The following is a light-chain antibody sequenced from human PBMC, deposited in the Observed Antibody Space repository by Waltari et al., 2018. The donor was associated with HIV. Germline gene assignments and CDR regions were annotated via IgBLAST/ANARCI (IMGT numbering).Light chain of an antibody. CDR2: DAS. CDR1: QSVSSN. CDR3: QQYYNWPPWT. Sequence: EIVMTPSPATLSVSPGERATLSCRASQSVSSNLAWYQQKPGQTPRLLIYDASTRATAIPARFSGSVSGTEFTLTISSLQSEDFAIYYCQQYYNWPPWTFGQGTKVEIK. J-gene: IGKJ1*01. V-gene: IGKV3-15*01.